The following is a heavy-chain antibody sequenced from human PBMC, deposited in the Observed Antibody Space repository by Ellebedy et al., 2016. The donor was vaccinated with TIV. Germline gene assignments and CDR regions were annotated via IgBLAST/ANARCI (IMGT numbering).Heavy chain of an antibody. V-gene: IGHV1-18*01. CDR2: INPYNGNT. J-gene: IGHJ5*02. CDR3: ARDGPWGYHWFDP. D-gene: IGHD3-16*02. CDR1: GYTFPRYG. Sequence: AASVKVSCKASGYTFPRYGISWARQAPGQGLEWMGWINPYNGNTNCVQKLQDRVTITTGTSTSTAYMELRSLRSDDAAVYYCARDGPWGYHWFDPWGQGTLVTVSS.